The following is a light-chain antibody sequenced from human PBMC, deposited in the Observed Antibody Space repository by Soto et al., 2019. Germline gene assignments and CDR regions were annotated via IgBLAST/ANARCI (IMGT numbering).Light chain of an antibody. CDR3: QQLNRYPRT. V-gene: IGKV1-9*01. CDR2: AAS. CDR1: QGISSY. J-gene: IGKJ1*01. Sequence: DIQLTQSPSFLSASVGDRVTITCRASQGISSYLAWYQQKPGKAPKLLIYAASTLQSGVPSRFSGSVSGTEFTLTISSLQPEDFATYYCQQLNRYPRTFGQGTKVEIK.